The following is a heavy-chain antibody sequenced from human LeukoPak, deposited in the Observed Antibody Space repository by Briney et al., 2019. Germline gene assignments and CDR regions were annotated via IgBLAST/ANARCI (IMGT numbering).Heavy chain of an antibody. CDR1: GYTFTGYY. D-gene: IGHD3-3*01. V-gene: IGHV1-2*02. CDR3: ARGYDFWSGYYTDYMDV. Sequence: ASVTVSFKASGYTFTGYYMHGLRQAPGQGLEGMGWINPNSGGTNYAQKFQGRVTMTRDTSISTAYMELSRLRSDDTAVYYCARGYDFWSGYYTDYMDVWGKGTTVTVSS. CDR2: INPNSGGT. J-gene: IGHJ6*03.